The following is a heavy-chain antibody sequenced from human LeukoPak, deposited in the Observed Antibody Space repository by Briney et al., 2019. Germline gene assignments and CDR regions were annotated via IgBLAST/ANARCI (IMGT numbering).Heavy chain of an antibody. J-gene: IGHJ4*02. D-gene: IGHD2-8*02. V-gene: IGHV4-59*01. Sequence: SETLSLTCTVSGGSISPYYWSWIRQPPGKGLEWIGYIYYSGSTNYNPSLKSRVTISVDTSKNQFSLKLSSVTAADTAVYYCARGRGTVDYWGQGTLVTVSS. CDR2: IYYSGST. CDR1: GGSISPYY. CDR3: ARGRGTVDY.